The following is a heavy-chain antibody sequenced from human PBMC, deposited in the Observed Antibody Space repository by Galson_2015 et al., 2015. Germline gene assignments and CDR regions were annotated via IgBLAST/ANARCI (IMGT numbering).Heavy chain of an antibody. J-gene: IGHJ3*02. V-gene: IGHV3-23*01. D-gene: IGHD3-22*01. CDR2: ISGSGGST. Sequence: SLRLSCAASGFTFSSYAMSWVRQAPGKGLEWVSAISGSGGSTYYADSVKGRFTISRDNSKNTLYLQMNSLRAEDTAVYYCAKDALYDSISEDAFDIWGQGTMVTVSS. CDR1: GFTFSSYA. CDR3: AKDALYDSISEDAFDI.